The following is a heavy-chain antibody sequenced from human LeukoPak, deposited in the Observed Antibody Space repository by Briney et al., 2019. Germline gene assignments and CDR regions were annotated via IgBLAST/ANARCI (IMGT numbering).Heavy chain of an antibody. V-gene: IGHV1-2*02. CDR3: ARVLNGAVAGTDY. Sequence: ASVKVSCKASGYTFTGYYMHWVRQAPGQGLEWMGWINPNSGGTNYAQKFQGRVTMTRDTSISTAYMELSRLRSDDTAVYYCARVLNGAVAGTDYWGQGTLVTVSS. J-gene: IGHJ4*02. CDR1: GYTFTGYY. CDR2: INPNSGGT. D-gene: IGHD6-19*01.